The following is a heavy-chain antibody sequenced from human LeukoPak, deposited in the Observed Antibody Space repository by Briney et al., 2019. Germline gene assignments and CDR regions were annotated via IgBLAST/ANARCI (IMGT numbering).Heavy chain of an antibody. CDR2: IYHSGST. D-gene: IGHD3-10*01. J-gene: IGHJ1*01. CDR3: ARDDTDGEEYFQH. V-gene: IGHV4-30-2*01. CDR1: GGSISSGGYS. Sequence: SETLSLTCAVSGGSISSGGYSWSWIRQPPGKGLEWIGYIYHSGSTYYNPSLKSRVTISVDRSKNQFSLKLSSVTAADTAVYYCARDDTDGEEYFQHWGQGTLVTVSS.